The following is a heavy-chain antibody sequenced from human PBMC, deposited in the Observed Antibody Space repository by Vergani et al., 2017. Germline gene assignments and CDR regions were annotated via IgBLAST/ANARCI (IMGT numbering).Heavy chain of an antibody. Sequence: QVQLVQSGAEVKKPGSSVKVSCKASGGTFSSYAIRWVRQAPGQGLEWMGGSIPIIGTANYAQKFQGRFTITADESTSTAYMGLSSLRSEDTAVYYCARTGETPYYYYYMDGWSKGTTVTVSS. CDR3: ARTGETPYYYYYMDG. D-gene: IGHD1-14*01. CDR2: SIPIIGTA. CDR1: GGTFSSYA. V-gene: IGHV1-69*01. J-gene: IGHJ6*03.